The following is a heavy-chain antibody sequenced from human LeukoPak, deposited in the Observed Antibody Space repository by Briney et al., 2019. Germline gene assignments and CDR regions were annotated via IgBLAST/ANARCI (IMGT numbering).Heavy chain of an antibody. D-gene: IGHD6-19*01. V-gene: IGHV4-59*01. J-gene: IGHJ4*02. CDR1: GGSISSYY. Sequence: SETLPLTCTVSGGSISSYYWSWIRQPPGKGLEWIGYIYYSGSTNYNPSLKSRVTISVDTSKNQFSLKLSSVTAADTAVYYCARGSGSSGWYYFDYWGQGTLVTVSS. CDR3: ARGSGSSGWYYFDY. CDR2: IYYSGST.